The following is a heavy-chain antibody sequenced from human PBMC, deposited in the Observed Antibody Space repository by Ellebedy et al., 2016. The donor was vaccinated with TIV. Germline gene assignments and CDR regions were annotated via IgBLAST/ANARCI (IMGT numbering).Heavy chain of an antibody. V-gene: IGHV3-33*08. J-gene: IGHJ4*02. CDR1: GFTFSSYG. Sequence: GESLKISCAASGFTFSSYGMHWVRQSPGKGLEWVAVIWYDGSNTYYADSVKGRFTISRDNSKNTLYLQMNSLRAEDTAVYYCARSALGSSWYLVGDYWGQGTLVTVSS. CDR2: IWYDGSNT. D-gene: IGHD6-13*01. CDR3: ARSALGSSWYLVGDY.